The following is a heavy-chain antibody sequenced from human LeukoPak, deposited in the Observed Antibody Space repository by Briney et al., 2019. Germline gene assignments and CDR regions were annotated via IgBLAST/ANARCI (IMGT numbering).Heavy chain of an antibody. CDR3: ARVNVLTSEDTSTYRHFDY. J-gene: IGHJ4*02. CDR2: IKGDGTTA. V-gene: IGHV3-74*01. D-gene: IGHD2-2*01. CDR1: GFTFSRHW. Sequence: GGSLRLSCAASGFTFSRHWMHRVRQVPGKGMVWVSSIKGDGTTANYADFVKGRFTISRDNAKNTLYLEVNGLRAEDTAVYYCARVNVLTSEDTSTYRHFDYWGQGTLVTVSS.